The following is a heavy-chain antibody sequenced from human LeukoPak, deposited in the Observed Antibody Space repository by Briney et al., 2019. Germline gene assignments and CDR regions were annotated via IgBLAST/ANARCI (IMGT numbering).Heavy chain of an antibody. CDR1: GFTFSSYG. V-gene: IGHV3-33*06. Sequence: TGGSLRLSCAASGFTFSSYGMHWVRQAPGKGLEWVVVIWYDGSNKYYADSVKGRFTISRDNSKNTLYLQMNSLRAEDTAVYYCANGYYFDYWGQGTLVTVSS. CDR2: IWYDGSNK. J-gene: IGHJ4*02. CDR3: ANGYYFDY.